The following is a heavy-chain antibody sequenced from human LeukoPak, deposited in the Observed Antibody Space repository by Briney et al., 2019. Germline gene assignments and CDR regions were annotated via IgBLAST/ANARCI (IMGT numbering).Heavy chain of an antibody. J-gene: IGHJ4*02. CDR3: ARQGLTLTLDY. CDR1: GFTVSSNY. V-gene: IGHV3-53*01. CDR2: IYSGGST. Sequence: GGSLRLSCAASGFTVSSNYMSWVRQAPGKGLEWVSVIYSGGSTYYADSVKGRFTISRDDSKNTLYLQVNSLRAEDTAVYYCARQGLTLTLDYWGQGTLVTVSS.